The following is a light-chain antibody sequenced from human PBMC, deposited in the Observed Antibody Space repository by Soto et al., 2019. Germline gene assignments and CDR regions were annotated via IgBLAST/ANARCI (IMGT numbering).Light chain of an antibody. J-gene: IGLJ1*01. CDR2: GNS. Sequence: QSALTQPPSVSGAPGQRVTISCTGSSSNIGAGYDVHWYQQLPGTAPKLLIYGNSNRPSGVPDRFSGSKSGTSASLAITGLQAEDEADYYCQSYDSSLSGLVFGTGTKVNVL. CDR3: QSYDSSLSGLV. CDR1: SSNIGAGYD. V-gene: IGLV1-40*01.